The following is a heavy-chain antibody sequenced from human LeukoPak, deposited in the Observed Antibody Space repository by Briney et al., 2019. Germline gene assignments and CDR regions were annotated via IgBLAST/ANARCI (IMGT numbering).Heavy chain of an antibody. Sequence: ALVKVSCKASGYTSTDYYMNWVRQAPGQGLEWMGWINPNSGGTNYAQKFQGRVTMTRDTSISTAYMELSRLRSDDTAVYYCARDSDYALDPWGQGTLVTVSS. CDR3: ARDSDYALDP. D-gene: IGHD4-17*01. CDR2: INPNSGGT. V-gene: IGHV1-2*02. CDR1: GYTSTDYY. J-gene: IGHJ5*02.